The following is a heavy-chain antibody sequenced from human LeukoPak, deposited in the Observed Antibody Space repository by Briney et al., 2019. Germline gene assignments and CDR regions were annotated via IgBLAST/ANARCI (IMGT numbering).Heavy chain of an antibody. CDR1: GLTVSDNY. J-gene: IGHJ5*02. CDR2: SYSRGDP. CDR3: ARDAPQVPAAGVLAS. D-gene: IGHD6-13*01. Sequence: GGSLRLSCAASGLTVSDNYMSWARQAPRKGPEWVSFSYSRGDPYCADSVKVRFTFSRAISTNTLYLQMNGPRTEDTAMYYCARDAPQVPAAGVLASWGQGTLVTVSS. V-gene: IGHV3-53*01.